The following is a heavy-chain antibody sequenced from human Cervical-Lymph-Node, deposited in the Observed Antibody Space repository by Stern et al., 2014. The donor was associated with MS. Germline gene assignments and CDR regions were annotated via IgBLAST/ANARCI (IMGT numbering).Heavy chain of an antibody. CDR3: ARSTSGWYDY. CDR2: IRSKANSYAT. J-gene: IGHJ4*02. CDR1: GFTFSGSP. D-gene: IGHD6-19*01. Sequence: EMQLVESGGGLVQPGGSLKLSCAASGFTFSGSPMHWVRHPSGKGLEWVGRIRSKANSYATAYAASVKGRFTISRDDSRNTAYLQMNSLKTEDTAVYYCARSTSGWYDYWGQGTLVTVSS. V-gene: IGHV3-73*01.